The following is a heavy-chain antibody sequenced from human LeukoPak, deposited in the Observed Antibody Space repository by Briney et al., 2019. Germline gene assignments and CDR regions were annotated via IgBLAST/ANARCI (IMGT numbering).Heavy chain of an antibody. CDR2: INHSGST. J-gene: IGHJ6*03. Sequence: KPSETLSLTCAVYGGSFSGYYWSWIRQPPGKGLEWIGEINHSGSTNYNPSLKSRVTISVDTSKNQFSLKLSSVTAADTAVYYCARGVTYGSGSYGRYYYYMDVWGKGTTVTVSS. CDR1: GGSFSGYY. CDR3: ARGVTYGSGSYGRYYYYMDV. V-gene: IGHV4-34*01. D-gene: IGHD3-10*01.